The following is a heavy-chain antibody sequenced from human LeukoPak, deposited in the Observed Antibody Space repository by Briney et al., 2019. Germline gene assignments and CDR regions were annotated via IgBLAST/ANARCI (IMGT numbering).Heavy chain of an antibody. J-gene: IGHJ4*02. CDR3: ARRAGAYSHPYDY. CDR1: GFTVSSNS. CDR2: IYSAGNT. V-gene: IGHV3-53*01. D-gene: IGHD4/OR15-4a*01. Sequence: GGSLRLSCTVSGFTVSSNSMSWVRQAPGKGLEWVSFIYSAGNTHYSDSVKSRFTISIDNSKNTLYLQMNSLRAEVTAVYYCARRAGAYSHPYDYWGQGTLVTVSS.